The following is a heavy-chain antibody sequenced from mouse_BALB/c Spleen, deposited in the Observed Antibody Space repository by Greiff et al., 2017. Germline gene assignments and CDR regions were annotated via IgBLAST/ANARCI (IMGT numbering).Heavy chain of an antibody. CDR1: GFSLTSYG. D-gene: IGHD1-2*01. Sequence: VKLQESGPGLVAPSQSLSITCTVSGFSLTSYGVHWVRQPPGKGLEWLGVIWAGGSTNYNSALMSRLSISKDNSKSQVFLKMNSLQTDDTAMYYCARDREFITTVYYAMDYWGQGTSVTVSS. CDR2: IWAGGST. V-gene: IGHV2-9*02. CDR3: ARDREFITTVYYAMDY. J-gene: IGHJ4*01.